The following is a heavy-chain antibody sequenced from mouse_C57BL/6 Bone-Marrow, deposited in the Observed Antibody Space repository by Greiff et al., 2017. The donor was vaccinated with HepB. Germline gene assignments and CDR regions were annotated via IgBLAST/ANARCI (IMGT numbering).Heavy chain of an antibody. V-gene: IGHV6-3*01. CDR2: IRLKSDNYAT. CDR1: GFTFSNYW. Sequence: EVQLVESGGGLVQPGGSMKLSCVASGFTFSNYWMNWVRQSPEKGLEWVAQIRLKSDNYATHYAESVKGRFTISRDDSKSSVYLQMNNLRAEDTGIYYGKIIYYYGSSCAMDYWGQGTSVTVSS. D-gene: IGHD1-1*01. CDR3: KIIYYYGSSCAMDY. J-gene: IGHJ4*01.